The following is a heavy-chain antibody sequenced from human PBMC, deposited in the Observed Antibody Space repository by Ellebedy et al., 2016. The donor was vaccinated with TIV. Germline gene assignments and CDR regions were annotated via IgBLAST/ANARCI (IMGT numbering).Heavy chain of an antibody. V-gene: IGHV3-9*01. D-gene: IGHD4-17*01. CDR1: GFTFHDYA. CDR2: ITWDSGSV. Sequence: SLKISCATSGFTFHDYAMHWVRQAPGKGLEWVSGITWDSGSVAYADSVKGRFSISRDNAKNSLYLQMNSLRAEDTALYYCAKDIRSVTTGYYYYYYMDVWGRGTTVTVSS. J-gene: IGHJ6*03. CDR3: AKDIRSVTTGYYYYYYMDV.